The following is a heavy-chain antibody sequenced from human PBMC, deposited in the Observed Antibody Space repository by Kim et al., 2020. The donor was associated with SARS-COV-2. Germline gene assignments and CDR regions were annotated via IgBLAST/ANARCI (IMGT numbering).Heavy chain of an antibody. V-gene: IGHV4-59*13. D-gene: IGHD3-3*01. J-gene: IGHJ4*02. Sequence: SETLSLTCTVSGGSISSYYWSWIRQPPGKGLEWIGYIYYSGSTNYNPSLKSRVTISVDTSKNQFSLKLSSVTAADTAVYYCASRPITSGYEKYYFDYWGQGTLVTVSS. CDR2: IYYSGST. CDR1: GGSISSYY. CDR3: ASRPITSGYEKYYFDY.